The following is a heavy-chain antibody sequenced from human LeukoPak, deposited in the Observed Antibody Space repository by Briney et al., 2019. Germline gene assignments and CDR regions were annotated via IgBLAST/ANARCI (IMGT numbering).Heavy chain of an antibody. D-gene: IGHD3-22*01. CDR1: GYTFTGCY. V-gene: IGHV1-2*02. Sequence: ASVKVSCKASGYTFTGCYMHWVRQAPGQGLEWMGWINPNSGGTNYAQKFQGRVTMTRDASISTAYMELSRLRSDDTAVYYCARGDSYYYDSSGANWFDHWGQGTLVTVSS. J-gene: IGHJ5*02. CDR3: ARGDSYYYDSSGANWFDH. CDR2: INPNSGGT.